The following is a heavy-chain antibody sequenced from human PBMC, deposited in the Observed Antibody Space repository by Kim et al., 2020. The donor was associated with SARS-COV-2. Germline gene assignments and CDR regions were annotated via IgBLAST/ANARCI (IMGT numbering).Heavy chain of an antibody. V-gene: IGHV5-51*01. Sequence: SLQGQVTISPDKSISTAYLQWSSLKASDTAMYYCARRYCSGGTCHDAFDIWGQGTMVTVSS. CDR3: ARRYCSGGTCHDAFDI. D-gene: IGHD2-15*01. J-gene: IGHJ3*02.